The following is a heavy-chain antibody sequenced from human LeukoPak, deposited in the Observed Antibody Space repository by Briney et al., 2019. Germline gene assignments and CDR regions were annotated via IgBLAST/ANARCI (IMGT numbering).Heavy chain of an antibody. CDR3: ARVGGNSVLQYYFDY. CDR1: GYTLTELS. V-gene: IGHV1-24*01. D-gene: IGHD4-23*01. Sequence: GASVKVSCKVSGYTLTELSMHWVRQAPGKGLEWMGGFDPEDGETIYAQKFQGRVTMTRDTSTSTVYMELSSLRSEDTAVYYCARVGGNSVLQYYFDYWGQGTLVTVSS. CDR2: FDPEDGET. J-gene: IGHJ4*02.